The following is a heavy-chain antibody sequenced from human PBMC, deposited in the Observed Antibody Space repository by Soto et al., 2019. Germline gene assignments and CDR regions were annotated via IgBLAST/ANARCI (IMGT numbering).Heavy chain of an antibody. V-gene: IGHV4-4*07. Sequence: SETLSLTXTVSGGSISSYYWSWIRQPAGKGLEWIGRIYTSGSTNYNPSLKSRVTMSVDTSKNQFSLKLSSVTAADTAVYYCARLWCSGGRCYPGDWFDPWGQGTLVTVS. J-gene: IGHJ5*02. CDR1: GGSISSYY. CDR3: ARLWCSGGRCYPGDWFDP. CDR2: IYTSGST. D-gene: IGHD2-15*01.